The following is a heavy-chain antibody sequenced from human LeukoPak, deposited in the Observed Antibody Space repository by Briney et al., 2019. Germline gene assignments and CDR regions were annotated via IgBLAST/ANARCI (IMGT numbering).Heavy chain of an antibody. V-gene: IGHV1-2*06. J-gene: IGHJ5*02. Sequence: ASVKVSCKASGYTFTSYGISWVRQAPGQGLEWMGRINPNSGGTNYAQKFQGRVTMTRDTSISTAYMELSRLRSDDTAVYYCARPLAAAGTGSHWFDPWGQGTLVTVSS. D-gene: IGHD6-13*01. CDR3: ARPLAAAGTGSHWFDP. CDR1: GYTFTSYG. CDR2: INPNSGGT.